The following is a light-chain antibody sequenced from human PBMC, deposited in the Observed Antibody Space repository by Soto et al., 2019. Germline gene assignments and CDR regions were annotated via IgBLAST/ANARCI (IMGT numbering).Light chain of an antibody. J-gene: IGKJ2*01. CDR1: QSVDREF. CDR2: ATS. CDR3: QQYGDSPAYT. V-gene: IGKV3-20*01. Sequence: EIILTQSPGTLSLSPGERVTLSCRASQSVDREFLAWYQQKPGQAPRLLISATSSRASGIPDRFSGSGSGADFTLTISGLEPEDSAVYYCQQYGDSPAYTFGQGTKWISN.